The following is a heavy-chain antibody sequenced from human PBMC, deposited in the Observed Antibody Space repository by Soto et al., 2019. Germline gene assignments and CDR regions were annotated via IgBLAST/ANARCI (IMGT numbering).Heavy chain of an antibody. Sequence: SETLSLTCTVSGDSINSGGYYWSWIRQHPGKGLEWIGYIYYSGTTYYSPSLESRTTISLDASKNQFSLKLSSVTAADTALYYFARVKGQGYPYCFDYWGQGTLVTVSS. V-gene: IGHV4-31*03. D-gene: IGHD2-15*01. J-gene: IGHJ4*02. CDR2: IYYSGTT. CDR1: GDSINSGGYY. CDR3: ARVKGQGYPYCFDY.